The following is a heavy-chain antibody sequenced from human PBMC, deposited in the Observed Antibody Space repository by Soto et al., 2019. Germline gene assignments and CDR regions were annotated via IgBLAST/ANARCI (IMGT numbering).Heavy chain of an antibody. V-gene: IGHV3-30-3*01. Sequence: GGSLRLSCAASGFTFSSYAMHWVRQAPGKGLEWVTLISYDGSSKYYADSVKGRFTISRDNSKNTLYLQMNSLRAEDTAVYYCARVLGSYDYYGMDVWGQGTTVTVSS. D-gene: IGHD2-15*01. J-gene: IGHJ6*02. CDR3: ARVLGSYDYYGMDV. CDR2: ISYDGSSK. CDR1: GFTFSSYA.